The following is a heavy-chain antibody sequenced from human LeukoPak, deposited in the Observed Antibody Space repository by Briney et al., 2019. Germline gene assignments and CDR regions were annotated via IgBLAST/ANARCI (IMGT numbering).Heavy chain of an antibody. J-gene: IGHJ4*02. CDR1: GGSISSYY. V-gene: IGHV4-4*07. CDR3: ARVGSSGDFDY. D-gene: IGHD6-25*01. Sequence: PSETLSLTCTVSGGSISSYYWSWIRQPAGRGLEWIGRIYTSGSTNYNPSLKSRVTMSVDTSKSQCSLKLSSVTATDAAVYYCARVGSSGDFDYWGQGALVTVSS. CDR2: IYTSGST.